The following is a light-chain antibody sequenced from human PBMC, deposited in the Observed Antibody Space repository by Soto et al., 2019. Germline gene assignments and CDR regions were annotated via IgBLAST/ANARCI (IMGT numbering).Light chain of an antibody. CDR1: QDISNY. V-gene: IGKV1-33*01. Sequence: DIRMTQSPSSLSASVGDRVTITCQASQDISNYLNWYQQKPGKAPKLLIYDASNLETGVPSRFSGSGSGKDFTFTISSLQPEDIATYYCQQYDNLPVTFGQGTKLEIK. J-gene: IGKJ2*01. CDR2: DAS. CDR3: QQYDNLPVT.